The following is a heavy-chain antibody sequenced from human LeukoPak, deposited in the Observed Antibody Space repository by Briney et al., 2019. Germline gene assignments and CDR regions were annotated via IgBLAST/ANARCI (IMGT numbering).Heavy chain of an antibody. V-gene: IGHV1-69*13. D-gene: IGHD2-15*01. Sequence: SVKVSCKASGGTFSSYAISWVRQAPGQGLEWMGGIIPIFGTANYAQKFQGRVTITADESTSTAYMELSSLRSEDTAVYYCARDRLYCSGGSCYFDYWGQGTLVTVSS. CDR3: ARDRLYCSGGSCYFDY. CDR1: GGTFSSYA. CDR2: IIPIFGTA. J-gene: IGHJ4*02.